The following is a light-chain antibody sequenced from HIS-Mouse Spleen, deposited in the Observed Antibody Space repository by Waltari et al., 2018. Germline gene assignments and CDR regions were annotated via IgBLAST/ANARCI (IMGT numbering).Light chain of an antibody. CDR2: SNN. CDR3: AAWDDSLNGPV. J-gene: IGLJ2*01. Sequence: QSALTQPASVSGSPGPSITIPCPGTSSDVGGYNYVPWYQQHPGKAPKLLIYSNNQRPSGVPDRFSGSKSGTSASLAISGLQSEDEADYYCAAWDDSLNGPVFGGGTKLTVL. V-gene: IGLV1-44*01. CDR1: SSDVGGYNY.